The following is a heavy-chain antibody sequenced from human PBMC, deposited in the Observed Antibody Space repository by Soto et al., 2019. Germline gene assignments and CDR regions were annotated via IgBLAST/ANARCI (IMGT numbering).Heavy chain of an antibody. J-gene: IGHJ6*02. V-gene: IGHV4-4*02. D-gene: IGHD1-26*01. CDR3: ARVSGSYYYGMDV. Sequence: SETLSLTCAVAGGSISSSNWCSWVRQPPGKGLEWIGEIYHSGSTNYNPSLKSRVTISVDKSKNQFSLKLSSVTAADTAVYYCARVSGSYYYGMDVWGQGTTVTVSS. CDR1: GGSISSSNW. CDR2: IYHSGST.